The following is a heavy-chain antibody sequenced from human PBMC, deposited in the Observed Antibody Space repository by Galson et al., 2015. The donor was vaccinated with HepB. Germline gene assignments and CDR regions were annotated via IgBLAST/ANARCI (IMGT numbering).Heavy chain of an antibody. CDR3: ATGGGQQPFDY. V-gene: IGHV3-15*07. Sequence: LRLSCAASGFTFADAWMNWVRQAPGKGLEWVGHIKRKSHGGTTDYAAPVKDRFTISRDDSQGTLFLQMSSLRPEDTALYYCATGGGQQPFDYWGQGTLVTVSS. J-gene: IGHJ4*02. CDR1: GFTFADAW. D-gene: IGHD6-13*01. CDR2: IKRKSHGGTT.